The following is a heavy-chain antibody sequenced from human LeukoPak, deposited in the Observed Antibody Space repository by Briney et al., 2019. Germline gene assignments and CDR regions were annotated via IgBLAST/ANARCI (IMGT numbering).Heavy chain of an antibody. CDR3: ARENYDFWSGYYYYFDY. CDR2: IYTSGST. CDR1: GGSISSGSYY. D-gene: IGHD3-3*01. Sequence: PSQTLSLTCTVSGGSISSGSYYWSWIRQPPGKGLEWIGRIYTSGSTNYNPSLKSRVTISVDTSKNQFSLKLSSVTAADTAVYYCARENYDFWSGYYYYFDYWGQGTLVTVSS. V-gene: IGHV4-61*02. J-gene: IGHJ4*02.